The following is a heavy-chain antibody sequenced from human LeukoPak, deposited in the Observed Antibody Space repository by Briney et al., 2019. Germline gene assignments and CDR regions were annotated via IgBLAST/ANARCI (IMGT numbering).Heavy chain of an antibody. J-gene: IGHJ4*02. CDR3: ARGQVLRFLEWLLYPNDY. CDR2: INPSGGST. CDR1: GYTFTSYY. V-gene: IGHV1-46*03. Sequence: GASVKVSCKASGYTFTSYYMHWVRQAPRQGLEWMGIINPSGGSTSYAQKFQGRVTMTRDTSTSTVYMELSSLRSEDTAVYYCARGQVLRFLEWLLYPNDYWGQGTLVTVSS. D-gene: IGHD3-3*01.